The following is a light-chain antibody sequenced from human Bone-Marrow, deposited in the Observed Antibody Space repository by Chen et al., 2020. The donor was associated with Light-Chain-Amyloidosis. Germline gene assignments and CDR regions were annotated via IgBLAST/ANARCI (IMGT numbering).Light chain of an antibody. V-gene: IGKV1-39*01. Sequence: DIQLTQSPPSRSASVGDTVTISCRASESIRNFRNWYQHRPGKAPRLLIYYASTLQSGVPSRFSGGGSGTDFTLTITDLQGEDFATYYCKQTDRSPRRTFGQGTKLEIK. CDR2: YAS. J-gene: IGKJ2*01. CDR3: KQTDRSPRRT. CDR1: ESIRNF.